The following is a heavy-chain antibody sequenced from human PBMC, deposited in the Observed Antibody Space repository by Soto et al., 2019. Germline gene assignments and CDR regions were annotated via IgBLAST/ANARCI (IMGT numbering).Heavy chain of an antibody. CDR2: ISWNSGTI. CDR3: ARSWTDRYYHYGVDV. V-gene: IGHV3-9*01. D-gene: IGHD1-1*01. Sequence: EVQLVESGGGLVEPGRSLRLSCAASEFSFDDYGMHWVRQPPGKGLEWVSGISWNSGTIGYADSVKGRFTISRDNAKNSLYLQMNSLRAEDTALYYCARSWTDRYYHYGVDVWGQGTTVTVSS. CDR1: EFSFDDYG. J-gene: IGHJ6*02.